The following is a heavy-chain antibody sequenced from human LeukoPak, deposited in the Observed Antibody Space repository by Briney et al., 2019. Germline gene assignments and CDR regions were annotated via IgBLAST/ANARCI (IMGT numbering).Heavy chain of an antibody. CDR2: INHSGST. CDR3: ARVTHYYDSSGYWENYYYYYMDV. Sequence: SETLSLTCAVYGGSFSGYYWSWIRQPPGKGLEWIGEINHSGSTNYNPSLKSRVTISVDTSKNQFSLKLSSVTAADTAVYYCARVTHYYDSSGYWENYYYYYMDVWGKGTTVTISS. J-gene: IGHJ6*03. D-gene: IGHD3-22*01. V-gene: IGHV4-34*01. CDR1: GGSFSGYY.